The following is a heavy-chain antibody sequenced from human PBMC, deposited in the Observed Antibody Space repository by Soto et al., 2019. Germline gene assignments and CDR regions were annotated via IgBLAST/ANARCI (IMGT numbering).Heavy chain of an antibody. CDR1: GGSFSGYY. V-gene: IGHV4-34*01. CDR3: ARPLTGGGMDV. J-gene: IGHJ6*02. CDR2: INHSGST. Sequence: PSETLSLTCAVYGGSFSGYYWSWIRQAPGKGLEWIGEINHSGSTNYNPSLKSRVTISVDTSKNQFSLKLSSVTAADTAVYYCARPLTGGGMDVWGQGTTVTVSS.